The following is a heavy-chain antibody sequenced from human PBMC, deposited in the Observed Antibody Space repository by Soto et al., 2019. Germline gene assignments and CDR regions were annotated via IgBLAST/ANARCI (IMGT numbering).Heavy chain of an antibody. CDR2: SSATGAGT. V-gene: IGHV3-23*01. Sequence: EVQLLESGGGLVQPGGSLRLSCAASGFTFSSYGMTWVRQGPGKWLEWVSFSSATGAGTYYADSVKGRFTISRDNSKNSLYLQMTSLRADDTAVYYCAKDRRAGGNYGFYSDFWGQGALVIVSS. CDR3: AKDRRAGGNYGFYSDF. J-gene: IGHJ4*02. CDR1: GFTFSSYG. D-gene: IGHD1-7*01.